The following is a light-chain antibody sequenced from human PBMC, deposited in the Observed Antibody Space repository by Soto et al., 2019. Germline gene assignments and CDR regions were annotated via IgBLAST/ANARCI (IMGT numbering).Light chain of an antibody. CDR3: CSYAGSYTHV. CDR1: SSDVGTYHY. CDR2: EVT. Sequence: QSALTQPASVSASPGQSITISCTGASSDVGTYHYVSWYQHHPGKPPKLLIHEVTHRPPGVAARFSGSKSGNTASLTISGLQAEDEADYHCCSYAGSYTHVFGTGTKVTVL. V-gene: IGLV2-14*01. J-gene: IGLJ1*01.